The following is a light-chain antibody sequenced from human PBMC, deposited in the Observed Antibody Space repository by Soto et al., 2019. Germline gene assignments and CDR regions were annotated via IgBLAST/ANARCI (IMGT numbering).Light chain of an antibody. J-gene: IGKJ1*01. CDR1: QSIRTF. CDR3: QQSYNTLWT. V-gene: IGKV1-39*01. CDR2: SAS. Sequence: DIQMTQSPTSLSASVGDSVTITCRASQSIRTFLNWYQQKPGKAPKLLMYSASSLHSGVPSRFSGSGSGTDFTLSISSLQPEDFATYYCQQSYNTLWTFGQGTKVEI.